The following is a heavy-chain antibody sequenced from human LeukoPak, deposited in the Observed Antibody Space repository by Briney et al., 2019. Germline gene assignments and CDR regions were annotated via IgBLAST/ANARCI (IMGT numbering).Heavy chain of an antibody. D-gene: IGHD5-18*01. Sequence: PGGSLRLSCAASGFTFSSYWMSWVRQAPGKGLEWVANINQDGSEKYYVDSVKGRSTMSRDNAKNSLYLQMNSLRAEDTAVYYCARHRGYSYGYRDYWGQGTLVTVSS. CDR1: GFTFSSYW. V-gene: IGHV3-7*01. CDR3: ARHRGYSYGYRDY. J-gene: IGHJ4*02. CDR2: INQDGSEK.